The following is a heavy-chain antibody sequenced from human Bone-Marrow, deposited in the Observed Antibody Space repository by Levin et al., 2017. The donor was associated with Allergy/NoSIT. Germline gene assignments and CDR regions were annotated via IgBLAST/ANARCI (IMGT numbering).Heavy chain of an antibody. Sequence: KPGGSLRLSCAASGFTFSSYSMNWVRQAPGKGLEWVSSISSSSSYIYYADSVKGRFTISRDNAKNSLYLQMNSLRAEDTAVYYCARVVSVRLGELSLGLGHAFDSWGQGTMVTVSS. CDR1: GFTFSSYS. CDR3: ARVVSVRLGELSLGLGHAFDS. D-gene: IGHD3-16*02. V-gene: IGHV3-21*01. J-gene: IGHJ3*02. CDR2: ISSSSSYI.